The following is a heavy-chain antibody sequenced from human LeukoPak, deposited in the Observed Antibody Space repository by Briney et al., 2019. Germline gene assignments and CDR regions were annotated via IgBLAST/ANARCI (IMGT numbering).Heavy chain of an antibody. J-gene: IGHJ4*02. CDR2: VSRTGGTK. CDR1: GFTFSNIG. CDR3: ARFLTVAVVPQRVDC. Sequence: GGSLRLSCAASGFTFSNIGMHWVRQAPGKGLEWVAVVSRTGGTKYYGDSVQGRFTISGDNSKNTLYLQMNSLRAEDTAVYYCARFLTVAVVPQRVDCWGQGTLVTVSS. D-gene: IGHD6-19*01. V-gene: IGHV3-30*03.